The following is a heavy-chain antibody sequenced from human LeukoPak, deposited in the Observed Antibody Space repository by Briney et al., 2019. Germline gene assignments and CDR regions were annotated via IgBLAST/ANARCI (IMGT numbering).Heavy chain of an antibody. D-gene: IGHD3-10*01. V-gene: IGHV3-30*02. CDR3: ARGIGNSRPKKTYYYGSGSYFRFDP. Sequence: PGGSLRLSCAASGFTFSSYGMHWVRQAPGKGLEWVAFVRYDGSNKYYADSVKGRFTISRDNSKNTLYLQMNSLRAEDTAVYYCARGIGNSRPKKTYYYGSGSYFRFDPWGQGTLVTVSS. CDR1: GFTFSSYG. CDR2: VRYDGSNK. J-gene: IGHJ5*02.